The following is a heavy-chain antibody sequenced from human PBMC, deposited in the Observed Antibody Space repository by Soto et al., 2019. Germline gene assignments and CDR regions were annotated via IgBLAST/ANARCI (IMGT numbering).Heavy chain of an antibody. V-gene: IGHV3-48*02. CDR3: ARSSSWYEYYFDY. CDR2: ISSSSSTI. CDR1: GYTFSSYS. D-gene: IGHD6-13*01. J-gene: IGHJ4*02. Sequence: EVQLVESGGGLVQPGGSLRLSCAASGYTFSSYSMNWVRQAPGKGLEWVSYISSSSSTIYYADSVKGRFTISRDNAKNSLYLQMNSLRDEDTAVYYCARSSSWYEYYFDYWGQGTLVTVSS.